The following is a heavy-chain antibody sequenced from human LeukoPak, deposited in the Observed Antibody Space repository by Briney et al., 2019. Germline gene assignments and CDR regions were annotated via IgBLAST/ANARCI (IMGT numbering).Heavy chain of an antibody. V-gene: IGHV3-30*04. CDR2: ISYDGSNK. CDR1: GFTFSSYA. CDR3: ARDGGFQDIVVVVATAPPDY. D-gene: IGHD2-15*01. Sequence: GGSLRLSCAASGFTFSSYAMHWVRQAPGEGLEWVAVISYDGSNKYYADSVKGRFTISRDNSKNTLYLQMNSLRAEDTAVYYCARDGGFQDIVVVVATAPPDYWGQGTLVTVSS. J-gene: IGHJ4*02.